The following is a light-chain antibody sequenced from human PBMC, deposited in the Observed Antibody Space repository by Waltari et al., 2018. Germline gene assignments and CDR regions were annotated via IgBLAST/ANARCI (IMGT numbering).Light chain of an antibody. J-gene: IGLJ7*01. CDR3: CSYAGSYTFV. CDR1: SSDVGNYNF. Sequence: QSALTQPRSVSGSPGQSVTISCSGTSSDVGNYNFDSWYQQHPGNAPKLLIYDVVKRPSGVPDRFSGSKSGNTASLTISGLQTEDEGDYYCCSYAGSYTFVFGGGTQLTVL. CDR2: DVV. V-gene: IGLV2-11*01.